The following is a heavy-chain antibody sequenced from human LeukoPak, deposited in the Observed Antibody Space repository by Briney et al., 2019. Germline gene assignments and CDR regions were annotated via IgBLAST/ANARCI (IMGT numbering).Heavy chain of an antibody. D-gene: IGHD3-10*01. CDR3: AIAYESGSFYRAFAY. V-gene: IGHV3-43*02. Sequence: PGGSLRPSCAASGFNVAAYAMYWVRQPPGKGLEWVSLISGDSDNKYSAASVKGRFAISRDNSKNSLYLQMNSLTTEDTAFYYCAIAYESGSFYRAFAYWGQGALVTVSS. CDR2: ISGDSDNK. CDR1: GFNVAAYA. J-gene: IGHJ4*02.